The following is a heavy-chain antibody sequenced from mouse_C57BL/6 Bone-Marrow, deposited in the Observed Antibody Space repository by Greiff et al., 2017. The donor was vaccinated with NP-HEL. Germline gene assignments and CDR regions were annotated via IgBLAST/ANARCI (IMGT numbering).Heavy chain of an antibody. Sequence: EVQGVESGGGLVKPGGSLKLSCAASGFTFSDYGMHWVRQAPEKGLEWVAYISSGSSTIYYADTVKGRFTISRDNAKNTLFLQMNSLMSEDTAVFFCARRYRGLYYYAMDFWGPDTSVTLSS. J-gene: IGHJ4*01. CDR2: ISSGSSTI. V-gene: IGHV5-17*01. CDR1: GFTFSDYG. CDR3: ARRYRGLYYYAMDF. D-gene: IGHD2-12*01.